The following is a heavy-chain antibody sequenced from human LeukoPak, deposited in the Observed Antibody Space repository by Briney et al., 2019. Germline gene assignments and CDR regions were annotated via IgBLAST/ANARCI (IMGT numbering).Heavy chain of an antibody. CDR2: IYTSGST. V-gene: IGHV4-4*09. D-gene: IGHD1-26*01. CDR1: GGSLSGDY. CDR3: ARHPGIGGSYGNWFDP. J-gene: IGHJ5*02. Sequence: NPSETLSLTCTVSGGSLSGDYWSWIRQPPGKGLEWIGYIYTSGSTNYNPSLKSRLTISLDTSKNQFSLKLSSVTAAETAVYYCARHPGIGGSYGNWFDPWGQGTLVTVSS.